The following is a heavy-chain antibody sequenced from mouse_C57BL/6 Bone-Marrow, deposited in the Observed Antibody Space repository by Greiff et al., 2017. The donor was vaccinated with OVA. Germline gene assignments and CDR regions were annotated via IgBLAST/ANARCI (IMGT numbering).Heavy chain of an antibody. CDR1: GFTFSDYG. Sequence: EVKLQESGGGLVKPGGSLKLSCAASGFTFSDYGMHWVRQAPEKGLAWVAYISRGSSTIYYADTVKGRFTISRDNAKNTLFLQMTSLRSEDTAMYYCARRAQATSYWGQGTLVTVSA. CDR2: ISRGSSTI. CDR3: ARRAQATSY. J-gene: IGHJ3*01. D-gene: IGHD3-2*02. V-gene: IGHV5-17*01.